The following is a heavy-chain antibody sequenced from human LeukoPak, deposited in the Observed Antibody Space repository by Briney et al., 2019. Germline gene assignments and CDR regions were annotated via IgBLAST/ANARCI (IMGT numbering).Heavy chain of an antibody. CDR1: GITLSNYG. D-gene: IGHD1-1*01. CDR2: ISNSGGRT. J-gene: IGHJ6*03. Sequence: PGGSLRLSCVVSGITLSNYGMSWVRQAPGKGLEWVAGISNSGGRTNYADSVKGRFTISRDNSKNTLYLQMNSLRAEDTAVYYCAREDLSNDRYYYYYMHVWGKGTTVTVSS. CDR3: AREDLSNDRYYYYYMHV. V-gene: IGHV3-23*01.